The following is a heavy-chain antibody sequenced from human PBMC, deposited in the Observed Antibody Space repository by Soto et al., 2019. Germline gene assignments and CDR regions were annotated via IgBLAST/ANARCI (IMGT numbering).Heavy chain of an antibody. CDR2: IYYSGST. Sequence: PSETLSLSCTVSGGSISSYYWSWIRQPPGKGLEWIGYIYYSGSTNYNPSLKSRVTISVDTSKNQFSLKLSSVTAADTAVYYCAEGEEWELLDYWGQGTLVTVSS. CDR1: GGSISSYY. D-gene: IGHD1-26*01. V-gene: IGHV4-59*01. CDR3: AEGEEWELLDY. J-gene: IGHJ4*02.